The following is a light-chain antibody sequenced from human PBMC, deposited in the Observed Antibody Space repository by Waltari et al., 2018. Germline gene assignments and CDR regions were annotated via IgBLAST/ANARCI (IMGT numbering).Light chain of an antibody. J-gene: IGLJ3*02. V-gene: IGLV2-23*02. CDR1: VGSYNV. CDR3: CSYAGSSTWV. Sequence: QSALTQPASVSGSPGQSITISCTDVGSYNVVSWYQQYPGKAPKLMIYEVTKRPSGVSPRFSGSKSGKTASLTISGLQGEDEADYYCCSYAGSSTWVFGGGTKVTVL. CDR2: EVT.